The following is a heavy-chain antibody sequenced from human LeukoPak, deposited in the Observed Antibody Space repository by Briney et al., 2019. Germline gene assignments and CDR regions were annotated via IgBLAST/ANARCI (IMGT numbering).Heavy chain of an antibody. CDR3: AREWELVFDY. Sequence: SETLSLTCTVSGGSISSFYWDWIRQPAGKGLEWIGRIYNSGSTNYNPSLKSRLSMSVDTSKNQFSLNLRSVTAADTAIYYCAREWELVFDYWGQGTLVTVSS. D-gene: IGHD1-26*01. V-gene: IGHV4-4*07. CDR1: GGSISSFY. J-gene: IGHJ4*02. CDR2: IYNSGST.